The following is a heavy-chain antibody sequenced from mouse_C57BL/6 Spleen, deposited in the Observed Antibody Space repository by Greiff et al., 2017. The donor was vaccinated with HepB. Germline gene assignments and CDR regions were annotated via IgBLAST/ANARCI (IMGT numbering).Heavy chain of an antibody. J-gene: IGHJ2*01. D-gene: IGHD2-4*01. Sequence: EVQLQQSGAELVRPGASVKLSCTASGFNIKDDYMHWVKQRPEQGLEWIGWIDPENGDTEYASKFQGKATITADTSSNTAYLQLSSLTSEDTAVYYCTTRDYGDYWGQGTTLTVSS. CDR1: GFNIKDDY. V-gene: IGHV14-4*01. CDR2: IDPENGDT. CDR3: TTRDYGDY.